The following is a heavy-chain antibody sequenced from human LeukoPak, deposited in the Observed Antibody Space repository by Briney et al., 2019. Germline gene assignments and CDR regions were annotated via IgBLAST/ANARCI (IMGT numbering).Heavy chain of an antibody. J-gene: IGHJ4*02. CDR2: IYTSGST. Sequence: SQTLSLTCTVSGGSISSGSYYWSWIRQPAGKGLEWIGRIYTSGSTNYNPSLKSRVTISVDTSKNQFSLKLSSVTAADTAVYYCARGRPRLCPYCSSTSCYTYWGQGTLVTVSS. D-gene: IGHD2-2*02. CDR3: ARGRPRLCPYCSSTSCYTY. V-gene: IGHV4-61*02. CDR1: GGSISSGSYY.